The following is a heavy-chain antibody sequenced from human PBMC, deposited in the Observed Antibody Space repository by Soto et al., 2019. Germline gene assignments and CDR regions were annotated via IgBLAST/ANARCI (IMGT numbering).Heavy chain of an antibody. CDR3: ARQAGAFGYYMDV. V-gene: IGHV4-31*03. J-gene: IGHJ6*03. CDR2: IYYSGST. CDR1: GGSISSGGYY. D-gene: IGHD3-16*01. Sequence: SETLSLTCTVSGGSISSGGYYWSWIRQHPGKGLEWIGYIYYSGSTYYNPSLQSRATISVDTSKNQFSLKMSSVTAADTAVYFCARQAGAFGYYMDVWGKGPTVTVSS.